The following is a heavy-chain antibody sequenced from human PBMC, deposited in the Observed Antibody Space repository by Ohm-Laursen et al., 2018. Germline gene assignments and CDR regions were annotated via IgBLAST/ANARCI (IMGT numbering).Heavy chain of an antibody. D-gene: IGHD2-2*03. CDR3: WMRNEALDL. V-gene: IGHV3-64*01. J-gene: IGHJ3*01. CDR2: ITSGGSI. Sequence: SLRLSCAASGFTFSRYGINWIRQAPGKGLECVSAITSGGSIYYGKSVKGRFTISRYNIETTVYLQMGSLGSEFTCVYYCWMRNEALDLGGEGPGVTV. CDR1: GFTFSRYG.